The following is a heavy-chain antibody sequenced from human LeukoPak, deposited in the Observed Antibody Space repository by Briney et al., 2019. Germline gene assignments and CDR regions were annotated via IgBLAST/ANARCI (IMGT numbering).Heavy chain of an antibody. CDR3: ARDGVMTPLSGNFVGYYFDY. J-gene: IGHJ4*02. CDR1: GFTFSSYG. CDR2: IWYEGSNK. D-gene: IGHD3-16*01. V-gene: IGHV3-33*01. Sequence: GGSLRLSCAASGFTFSSYGMHWVRQAPGKGLEWVAVIWYEGSNKYYADSVKGRFTISRDNSKNTLYLQMNSLRAEDTAVYYCARDGVMTPLSGNFVGYYFDYWGQGTLVTVSS.